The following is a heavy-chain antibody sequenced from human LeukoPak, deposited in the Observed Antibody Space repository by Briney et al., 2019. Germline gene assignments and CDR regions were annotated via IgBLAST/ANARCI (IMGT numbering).Heavy chain of an antibody. D-gene: IGHD3-16*02. CDR2: ISAYDGNT. J-gene: IGHJ4*02. CDR1: GYTFTSYG. Sequence: ASVKVSCKASGYTFTSYGISWVRQAPGQGLEWMGWISAYDGNTNYAQKLQGRVTMTTDTSTSTAYMELRSLRSDDTAVYYCARDRRYDYVWGSYRPDYWGQGTLVTVSS. CDR3: ARDRRYDYVWGSYRPDY. V-gene: IGHV1-18*01.